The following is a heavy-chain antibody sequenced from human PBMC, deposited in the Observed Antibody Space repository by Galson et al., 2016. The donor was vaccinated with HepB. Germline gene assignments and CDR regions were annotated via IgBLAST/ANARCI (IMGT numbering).Heavy chain of an antibody. Sequence: SLRLSCAASGFDFRRYAMNWVRQAPGKGLQWLSYISSTGSSIYYADSVKGRLTVSGDNGRSSLFLQLDDLRDEDTAIYYCARESYYGGNSLDQYYFDYWGQGTLVTVSS. D-gene: IGHD4-23*01. CDR1: GFDFRRYA. CDR3: ARESYYGGNSLDQYYFDY. J-gene: IGHJ4*02. V-gene: IGHV3-48*02. CDR2: ISSTGSSI.